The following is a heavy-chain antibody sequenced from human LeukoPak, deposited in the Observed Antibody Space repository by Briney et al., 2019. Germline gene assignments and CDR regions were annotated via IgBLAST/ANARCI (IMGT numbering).Heavy chain of an antibody. V-gene: IGHV4-34*01. J-gene: IGHJ4*02. Sequence: LRLSCAASGFTFSDYYMSWIRQAPGKGLEWIGEINHSGSTNYNPSLKSRVTISVDTSKNQFSLKLSSVTAADTAVYYCARVPYDSSGYFRYYFDYWGQGTLVTVSS. CDR1: GFTFSDYY. D-gene: IGHD3-22*01. CDR2: INHSGST. CDR3: ARVPYDSSGYFRYYFDY.